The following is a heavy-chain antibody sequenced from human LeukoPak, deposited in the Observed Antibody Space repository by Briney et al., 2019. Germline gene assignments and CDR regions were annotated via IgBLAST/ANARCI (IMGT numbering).Heavy chain of an antibody. CDR1: GYTFTSYY. V-gene: IGHV1-2*02. CDR2: INPNSGGT. Sequence: GASVKVSCKTSGYTFTSYYIHSVRQAPGQGLECMGWINPNSGGTNYAQKFQGRVTMTRDTSISTAYMELSSLRSDDTAVYYCARSPSGQLDYWGRGTLVTVSS. J-gene: IGHJ4*02. D-gene: IGHD3-10*01. CDR3: ARSPSGQLDY.